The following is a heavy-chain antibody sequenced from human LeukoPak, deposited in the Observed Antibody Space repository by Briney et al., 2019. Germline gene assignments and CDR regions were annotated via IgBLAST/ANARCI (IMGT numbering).Heavy chain of an antibody. CDR1: GFTFSSYA. CDR3: AKDPYYYDSSGYESDY. V-gene: IGHV3-23*01. CDR2: ISGSGGST. D-gene: IGHD3-22*01. J-gene: IGHJ4*02. Sequence: PGGSLRLSCAASGFTFSSYAMSWVRQAPGKGLEWVSAISGSGGSTYYADSVKGRFTISRDNSKNTLYLQMNSLRAEDTAVYYCAKDPYYYDSSGYESDYWGQGTLVTVSS.